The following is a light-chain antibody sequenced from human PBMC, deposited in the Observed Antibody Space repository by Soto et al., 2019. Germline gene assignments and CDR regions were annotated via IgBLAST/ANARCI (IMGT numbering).Light chain of an antibody. Sequence: ELVLTHSPGTLSLSPGERATLSSRASQSVSSNYLAWYQQRPGQTPRLLIYDASSRATGVPDRFSGSGSGTDFTLTISRLEPEDFAVYYCQQYGSSPPITFGQGTRLEIK. CDR2: DAS. V-gene: IGKV3-20*01. CDR3: QQYGSSPPIT. CDR1: QSVSSNY. J-gene: IGKJ5*01.